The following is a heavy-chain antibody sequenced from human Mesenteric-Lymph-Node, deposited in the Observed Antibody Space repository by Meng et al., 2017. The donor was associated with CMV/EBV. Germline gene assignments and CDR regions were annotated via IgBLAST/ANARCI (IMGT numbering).Heavy chain of an antibody. V-gene: IGHV4-59*01. Sequence: SETLSLTCTVSGGSFSNYYWSWIRQPPGRGLECIGFIFHRGSTSYNPSLESRVSMTVDTSKNQFSLKVTSVTAADTAMYYCARTDYYSYYGMDVWGQGTTVTVSS. CDR1: GGSFSNYY. J-gene: IGHJ6*02. CDR2: IFHRGST. CDR3: ARTDYYSYYGMDV.